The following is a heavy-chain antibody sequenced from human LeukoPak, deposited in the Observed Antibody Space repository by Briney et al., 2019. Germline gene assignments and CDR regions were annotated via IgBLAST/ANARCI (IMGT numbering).Heavy chain of an antibody. CDR3: AKPTLGTATPFDY. D-gene: IGHD5-18*01. CDR1: GFPFSSYA. V-gene: IGHV3-23*01. Sequence: PGGSLRLSCAASGFPFSSYAMSWVRQAPGKGLDWVSSIIASGGTTYYADSVKGRLTISRDDSKNTLYLHLNDLGPEDTALYFCAKPTLGTATPFDYWGQGTLVTVSP. CDR2: IIASGGTT. J-gene: IGHJ4*02.